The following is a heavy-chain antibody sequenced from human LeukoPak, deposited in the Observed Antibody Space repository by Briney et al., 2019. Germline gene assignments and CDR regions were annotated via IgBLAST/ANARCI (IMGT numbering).Heavy chain of an antibody. Sequence: SETPSLTSAVYGGSFSGYYWSWIRQPPGKGLEWMWEINHSGGTNYNPPLKSRVTISVETSKSQFSLKLSSVTAADTAVYYCARGLYRAPYYYDSSGYLGKLRPNAFDIWGQGTMVTVSS. CDR3: ARGLYRAPYYYDSSGYLGKLRPNAFDI. D-gene: IGHD3-22*01. V-gene: IGHV4-34*01. CDR1: GGSFSGYY. J-gene: IGHJ3*02. CDR2: INHSGGT.